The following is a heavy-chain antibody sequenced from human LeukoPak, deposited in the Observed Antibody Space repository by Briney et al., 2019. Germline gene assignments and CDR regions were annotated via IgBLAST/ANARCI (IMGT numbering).Heavy chain of an antibody. Sequence: LSLTCTVSGGSISSYYWSWIRQAPGKGLEWVSYISSSGSTIYYADSVKGRFTISRDNAKNSLYLQMNSLRAEDTAVYYCARDRGDYGDYGAFDIWGQGTMVTVSS. V-gene: IGHV3-11*01. D-gene: IGHD4-17*01. CDR1: GGSISSYY. CDR2: ISSSGSTI. J-gene: IGHJ3*02. CDR3: ARDRGDYGDYGAFDI.